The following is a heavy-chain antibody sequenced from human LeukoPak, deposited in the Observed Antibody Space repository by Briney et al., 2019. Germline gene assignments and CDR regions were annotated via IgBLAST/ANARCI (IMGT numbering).Heavy chain of an antibody. CDR2: ISYDESDK. V-gene: IGHV3-30*18. D-gene: IGHD2-15*01. Sequence: PGRSLRPSCAASGFTFSNYGMHWVRQAPGKGLEGVAVISYDESDKYYADSVKGRFTISRDNSKNTLYLQMNSLRPEDTAVYYCAKGVVAATNAAYYGMDVWGQGTTVTVSS. J-gene: IGHJ6*02. CDR3: AKGVVAATNAAYYGMDV. CDR1: GFTFSNYG.